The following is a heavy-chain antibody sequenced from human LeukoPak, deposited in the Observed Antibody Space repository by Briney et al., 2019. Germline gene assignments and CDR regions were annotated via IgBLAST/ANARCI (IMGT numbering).Heavy chain of an antibody. V-gene: IGHV3-7*02. CDR2: IKEDGRDK. CDR3: VSMRDGNMGRYYFYY. J-gene: IGHJ4*02. D-gene: IGHD5-24*01. CDR1: GFTFVGYW. Sequence: GGSLRHSGAAFGFTFVGYWWSWLRQAPGKGLEWVANIKEDGRDKKYVDSVKGRFTTSRDNAKNSLYLQMNSLRAEYTAAYYCVSMRDGNMGRYYFYYWGQGTLVTVSS.